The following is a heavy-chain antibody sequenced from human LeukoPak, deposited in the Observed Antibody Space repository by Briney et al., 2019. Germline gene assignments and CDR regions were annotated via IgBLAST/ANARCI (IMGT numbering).Heavy chain of an antibody. CDR3: AQGYDSSGYYSYSYYFDY. D-gene: IGHD3-22*01. Sequence: GGSLRLSCAASGFTFSSYSMNWVRQAPGKGLEWVSSIGSSSSYIYYADSVKGRFTISRDNAKNSLYLQMNSLRAEDTAVYYCAQGYDSSGYYSYSYYFDYWGQGTLVTVSS. J-gene: IGHJ4*02. CDR2: IGSSSSYI. V-gene: IGHV3-21*01. CDR1: GFTFSSYS.